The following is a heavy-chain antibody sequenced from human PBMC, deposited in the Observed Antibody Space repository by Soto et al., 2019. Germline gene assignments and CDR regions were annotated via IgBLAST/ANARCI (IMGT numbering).Heavy chain of an antibody. J-gene: IGHJ4*02. CDR3: AKDRVAVAGAGPFDY. D-gene: IGHD6-19*01. CDR2: IGGSGDPT. CDR1: GFTFSNYA. Sequence: VQLLESGGGLVQPGGSLRLSCTASGFTFSNYAMSWVRQTPGGGPEWVSAIGGSGDPTYYADSVKGRFTISRDNSKNTLYLQSNSLDVEDTALYYCAKDRVAVAGAGPFDYWGQGTLVTVSS. V-gene: IGHV3-23*01.